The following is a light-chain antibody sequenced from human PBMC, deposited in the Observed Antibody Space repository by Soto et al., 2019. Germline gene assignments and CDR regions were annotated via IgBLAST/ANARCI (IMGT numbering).Light chain of an antibody. Sequence: EIVMTQSPATLSFSPGESATLSCRASRGISSNLAWYQQKPGQATSLLIYDASTRATGIPARFSGSGSGTEFTLTISSLQSEDFSVYYCHQYNNWHPWTFGQGTKVDIK. CDR3: HQYNNWHPWT. CDR2: DAS. CDR1: RGISSN. V-gene: IGKV3-15*01. J-gene: IGKJ1*01.